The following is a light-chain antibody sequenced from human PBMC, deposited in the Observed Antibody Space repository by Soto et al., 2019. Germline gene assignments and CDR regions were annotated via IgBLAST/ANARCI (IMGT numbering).Light chain of an antibody. V-gene: IGKV1-8*01. CDR2: AAS. Sequence: AIRMTQSPSSLSAYTGDRVTITCRASQGISSYLAWYQQKPGKAPKLLIYAASTLQSGVPSRFSGSGSGTDFTLTISCLQSEDFVTYYCQQYYSYPRTFGQGTKADI. CDR3: QQYYSYPRT. J-gene: IGKJ1*01. CDR1: QGISSY.